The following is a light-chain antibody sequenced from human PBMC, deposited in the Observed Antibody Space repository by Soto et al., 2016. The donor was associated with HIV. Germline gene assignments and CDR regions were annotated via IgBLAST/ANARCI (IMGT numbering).Light chain of an antibody. V-gene: IGKV1-16*02. J-gene: IGKJ4*01. CDR1: QDINNH. CDR3: QQYKNYPLT. CDR2: GAS. Sequence: DIQMTQSPSSLYASVGDRVTITCRASQDINNHLAWFQQKPGKAPKSLIYGASTLQSGVSSKFSGSGSGTDFTLTISSLQPEDLATYFCQQYKNYPLTVGGGPRWRSN.